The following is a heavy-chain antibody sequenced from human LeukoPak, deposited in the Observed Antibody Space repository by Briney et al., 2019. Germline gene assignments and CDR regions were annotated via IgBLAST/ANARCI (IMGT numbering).Heavy chain of an antibody. V-gene: IGHV3-7*02. Sequence: GGSLRLSCAASGFTFRRYWMSCARQASGKGLECGANIKQDGSGKYYVDAVKGRFTISRDNAKNSLFLQMNILRDEDTAVYYCARGFRGSPYFDYWGQGTLVTVSS. CDR3: ARGFRGSPYFDY. CDR2: IKQDGSGK. CDR1: GFTFRRYW. J-gene: IGHJ4*02. D-gene: IGHD5-12*01.